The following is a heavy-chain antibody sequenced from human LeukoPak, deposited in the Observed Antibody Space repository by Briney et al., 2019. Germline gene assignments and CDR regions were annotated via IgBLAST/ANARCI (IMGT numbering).Heavy chain of an antibody. D-gene: IGHD3-9*01. CDR2: INHSGST. J-gene: IGHJ6*02. V-gene: IGHV4-34*01. CDR3: ARSYDILTGYYRRYYYGMDV. Sequence: SETLSLTCAVYGGSFSGYYWSWIHQPPGKGLEWIGEINHSGSTNYNPSLKSRVTISVDTSKNQFSLKLSSVTAADTAVYYCARSYDILTGYYRRYYYGMDVWGQGTTVTVSS. CDR1: GGSFSGYY.